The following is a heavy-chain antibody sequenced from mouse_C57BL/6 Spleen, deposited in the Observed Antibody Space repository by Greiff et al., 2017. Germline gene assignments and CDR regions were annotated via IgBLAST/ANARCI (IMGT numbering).Heavy chain of an antibody. CDR3: ARVDGYYWYVDG. J-gene: IGHJ1*03. CDR1: GFTFSSYT. Sequence: EVQLVESGGGLVKPGGSLKLSCAASGFTFSSYTMSWVRQTPEKRLEWVATISGGGGNTDYPDSVTGRFTVSRDNAKNTLYMHMSSLSSEDTALDYGARVDGYYWYVDGWGTGATVTVSS. V-gene: IGHV5-9*01. CDR2: ISGGGGNT. D-gene: IGHD2-3*01.